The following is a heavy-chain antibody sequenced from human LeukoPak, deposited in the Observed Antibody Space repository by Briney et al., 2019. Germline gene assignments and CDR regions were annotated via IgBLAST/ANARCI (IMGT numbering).Heavy chain of an antibody. CDR3: ARDRYNWSDGSFDI. CDR1: GFTFSSYS. J-gene: IGHJ3*02. D-gene: IGHD1-1*01. Sequence: GGSLRLSFAASGFTFSSYSMNWVCQAPGKGLEWVSSISSSSSYIYYADSVKGRFTISRDNAKNSLYLQMNSLRAEDTAVYYCARDRYNWSDGSFDIWGRGTMVTVSS. V-gene: IGHV3-21*01. CDR2: ISSSSSYI.